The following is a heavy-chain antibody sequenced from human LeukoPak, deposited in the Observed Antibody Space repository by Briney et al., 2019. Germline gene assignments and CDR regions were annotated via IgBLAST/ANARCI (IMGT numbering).Heavy chain of an antibody. CDR1: GGSISSGDYY. Sequence: SQTLSLTCTVSGGSISSGDYYWSWIRQPPGKGLEWIGYIYYSGSTYYNPSLKSRVTISVDTSKNQFSLKLSSVTAADTAVYYCARITLFDSSGRTGGYWGQGTLVTVSS. CDR3: ARITLFDSSGRTGGY. J-gene: IGHJ4*02. D-gene: IGHD3-22*01. V-gene: IGHV4-30-4*08. CDR2: IYYSGST.